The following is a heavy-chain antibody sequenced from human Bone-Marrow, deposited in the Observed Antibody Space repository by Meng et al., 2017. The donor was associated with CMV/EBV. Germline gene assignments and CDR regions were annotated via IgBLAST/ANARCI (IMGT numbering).Heavy chain of an antibody. CDR1: GFTFSSYD. V-gene: IGHV3-48*03. CDR2: ISSSGSTI. J-gene: IGHJ6*02. D-gene: IGHD3-10*01. Sequence: GESLKISCAASGFTFSSYDMNWVRQAPGKGLEWFSYISSSGSTIYYADSVKGRFTISRDNAKNSLYLQMNSRRAEDTAVYYCAREGSGWSGALPYYYYGMDVWGQGTTVTVSS. CDR3: AREGSGWSGALPYYYYGMDV.